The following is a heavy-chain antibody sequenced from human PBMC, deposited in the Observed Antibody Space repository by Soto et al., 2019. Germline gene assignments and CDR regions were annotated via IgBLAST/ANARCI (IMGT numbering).Heavy chain of an antibody. Sequence: GASVKVSWKASGYTLINYDIKWGRQATGQRLEWMGWVNTNSGNAGYAQKFQGRVTMTRNTFIGTAYMELSSLRSEDTAVYYCARGWGAIGTRPYYYGMDVWGQGTTVTVSS. J-gene: IGHJ6*02. CDR2: VNTNSGNA. D-gene: IGHD6-6*01. CDR3: ARGWGAIGTRPYYYGMDV. CDR1: GYTLINYD. V-gene: IGHV1-8*01.